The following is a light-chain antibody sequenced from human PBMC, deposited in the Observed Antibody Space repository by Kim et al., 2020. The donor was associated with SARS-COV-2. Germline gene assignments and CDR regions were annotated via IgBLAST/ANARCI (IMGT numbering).Light chain of an antibody. CDR3: QQTHSAPVT. V-gene: IGKV1-39*01. CDR1: QTINTH. Sequence: SASVGDRVTVTCQASQTINTHVHWYQQKPGKAPKLMIYSASTLQSGVPSRFSGGGSGTEFTLTISGLQPEDFATYHCQQTHSAPVTFGEGTKLEI. CDR2: SAS. J-gene: IGKJ2*01.